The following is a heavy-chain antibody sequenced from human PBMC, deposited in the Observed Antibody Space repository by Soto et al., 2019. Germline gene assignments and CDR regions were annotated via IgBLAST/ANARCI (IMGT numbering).Heavy chain of an antibody. J-gene: IGHJ6*02. Sequence: SVKVSCKASGGTFSSYAISWVRQAPGQGLEWMGGIIPIFGTANYAQKFQGRVTITADKSTSTAYMELSSLRSEDTAVYYCARGGIAVAGGNNYYGMDVWGQGTTVTVSS. D-gene: IGHD6-19*01. V-gene: IGHV1-69*06. CDR2: IIPIFGTA. CDR1: GGTFSSYA. CDR3: ARGGIAVAGGNNYYGMDV.